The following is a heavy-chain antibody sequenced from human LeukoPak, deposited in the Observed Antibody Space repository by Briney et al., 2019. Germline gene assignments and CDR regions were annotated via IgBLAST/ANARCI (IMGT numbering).Heavy chain of an antibody. Sequence: GGSLRLSCAASGFNFRDHWMDWVRQAPGKGLEWVGHIKTDGSETYYLDSLRGRFSISRDNTNNALYLQMNSLRVEDTAVYYCVKNNGWFHLAQWGQGTRVTVSS. CDR1: GFNFRDHW. J-gene: IGHJ4*02. CDR2: IKTDGSET. V-gene: IGHV3-7*03. CDR3: VKNNGWFHLAQ. D-gene: IGHD6-19*01.